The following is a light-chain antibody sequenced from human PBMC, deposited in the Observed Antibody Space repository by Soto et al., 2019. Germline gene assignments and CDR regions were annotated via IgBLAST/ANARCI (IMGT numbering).Light chain of an antibody. CDR2: GAS. CDR1: QSVSSSY. CDR3: QQYDSSPFT. J-gene: IGKJ3*01. V-gene: IGKV3-20*01. Sequence: EIVLTQSPGTLSLSPGERATLSCRASQSVSSSYLAWYQQKPGQAPRLLIYGASSRATGIPDRFSGSGSGTDFTLTISRLEPEDFAVYYCQQYDSSPFTFGRGTKVDIK.